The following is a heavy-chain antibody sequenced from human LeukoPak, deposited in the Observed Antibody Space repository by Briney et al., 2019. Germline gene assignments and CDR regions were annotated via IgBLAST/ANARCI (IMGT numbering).Heavy chain of an antibody. Sequence: GGSLRLSCASSGFTFSSYAMHWVRQAPGKGVEYVLVISGNGGSTYYASSVSGRFTISRDNSKNTRYLQMGSLRAEDIAVYYCARALREPDYWGQGNLVTVSS. CDR2: ISGNGGST. J-gene: IGHJ4*02. D-gene: IGHD1-14*01. V-gene: IGHV3-64*01. CDR1: GFTFSSYA. CDR3: ARALREPDY.